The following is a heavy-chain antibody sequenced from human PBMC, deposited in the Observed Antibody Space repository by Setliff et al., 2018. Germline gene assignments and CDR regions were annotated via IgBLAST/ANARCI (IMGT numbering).Heavy chain of an antibody. V-gene: IGHV4-39*01. Sequence: SETLSLTCSVSDDSIYSATYRWGWIRQTPGKGLDYIGYIDDNGGTHYNPSLQSRVTISVHMSYNQFSLKLTSVTAADTAVYYCARMSGFLYMDVWGKGTTVTVSS. J-gene: IGHJ6*03. CDR3: ARMSGFLYMDV. D-gene: IGHD3-3*01. CDR2: IDDNGGT. CDR1: DDSIYSATYR.